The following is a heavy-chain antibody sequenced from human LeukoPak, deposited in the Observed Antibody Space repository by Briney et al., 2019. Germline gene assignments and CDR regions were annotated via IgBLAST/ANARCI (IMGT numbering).Heavy chain of an antibody. CDR3: ARLRAVAGTDY. CDR2: IYYSGST. J-gene: IGHJ4*02. V-gene: IGHV4-39*01. Sequence: SETLSLTCTVSGGSISSSSYYWGWIRRPPGKGLEWIGSIYYSGSTYYNPSLKSRVTISVDTSKNQFSLKLSSVTAADTAVYYCARLRAVAGTDYWGQGTLVTVSS. D-gene: IGHD6-19*01. CDR1: GGSISSSSYY.